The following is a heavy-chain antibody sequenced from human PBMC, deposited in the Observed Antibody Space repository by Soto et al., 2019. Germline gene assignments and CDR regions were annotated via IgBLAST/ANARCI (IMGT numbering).Heavy chain of an antibody. D-gene: IGHD2-2*01. Sequence: QVQLQESGPGLVKPSETLSLTCTVSGASFNSGNYYWSWIRQPPGKGLEWIGYIYYSGSTNYNPSLKSRVTISLDTSTNQFSLNLSSVTAADTAVYFCARDRAAAIGYYYYYGMDVWGQGTTVTVSS. J-gene: IGHJ6*02. CDR2: IYYSGST. CDR3: ARDRAAAIGYYYYYGMDV. CDR1: GASFNSGNYY. V-gene: IGHV4-61*01.